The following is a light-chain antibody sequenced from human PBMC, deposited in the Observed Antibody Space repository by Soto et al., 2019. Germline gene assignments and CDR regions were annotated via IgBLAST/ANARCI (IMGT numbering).Light chain of an antibody. Sequence: EIVLTQSPGTLSLSPGERATLSCRASQSVSSYLAWYQQKPGQAPRLLIYDASTSATGISARFSGSGSGTDFTLTFSSLEPEDFEMYYCQQRSTWPVTFGQGTKVEVK. CDR3: QQRSTWPVT. V-gene: IGKV3-11*01. CDR1: QSVSSY. J-gene: IGKJ1*01. CDR2: DAS.